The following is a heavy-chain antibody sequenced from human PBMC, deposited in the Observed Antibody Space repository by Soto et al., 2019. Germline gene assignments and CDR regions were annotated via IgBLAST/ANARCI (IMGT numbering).Heavy chain of an antibody. J-gene: IGHJ3*01. CDR1: GDSISNSRW. CDR3: AYSTGWYRHDV. D-gene: IGHD6-19*01. Sequence: QVQLQESGPGLVKPSGTLSLTCAVSGDSISNSRWWTWVRQPPGKGLEWIGDIFHSGDTNYNPSLKSRVFISVDNSQNQFSMNVSSVTAAYTAVYYGAYSTGWYRHDVWGQGTLVTVSS. CDR2: IFHSGDT. V-gene: IGHV4-4*02.